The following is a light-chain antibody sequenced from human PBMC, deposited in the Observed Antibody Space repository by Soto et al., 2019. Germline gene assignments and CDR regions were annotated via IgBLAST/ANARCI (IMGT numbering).Light chain of an antibody. Sequence: EIVLTQSPGTLSLSPGERATLSCRASQSFSSTYLAWYQQKPGQAPRLLIYDASTRATGIPDRFSGSGSGADFTLTISRLEPEDSAVYYCQHYGRSPGLFTFGPGTKVEIK. CDR1: QSFSSTY. V-gene: IGKV3-20*01. CDR2: DAS. J-gene: IGKJ3*01. CDR3: QHYGRSPGLFT.